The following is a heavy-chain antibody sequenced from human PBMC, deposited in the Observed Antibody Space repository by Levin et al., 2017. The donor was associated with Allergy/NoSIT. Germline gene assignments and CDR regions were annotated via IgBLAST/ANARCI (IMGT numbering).Heavy chain of an antibody. V-gene: IGHV3-30-3*01. Sequence: GESLKISCAASGFTFSSYAMHWVRQAPGKGLEWVAVISYDGSNKYYADSVKGRFTISRDNSKNTLYLQMNSLRAEDTAVYYCARDREEEWELLPGYWGQGTLVTVSS. D-gene: IGHD1-26*01. CDR1: GFTFSSYA. CDR3: ARDREEEWELLPGY. CDR2: ISYDGSNK. J-gene: IGHJ4*02.